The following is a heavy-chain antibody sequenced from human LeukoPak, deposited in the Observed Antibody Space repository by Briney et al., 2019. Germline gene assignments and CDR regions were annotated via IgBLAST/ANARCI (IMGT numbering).Heavy chain of an antibody. V-gene: IGHV4-39*07. CDR2: IYYSGST. Sequence: PSETLSLTCTVSGGSISSSSYYWGWIRQPPGKGLEWIGSIYYSGSTYYNPSLKSRVAMSVDTSKNQFSLKLISVTTADTAVYYCAGEDYFDSSGYASWRFDIWGQGTMVTVSS. J-gene: IGHJ3*02. CDR1: GGSISSSSYY. CDR3: AGEDYFDSSGYASWRFDI. D-gene: IGHD3-22*01.